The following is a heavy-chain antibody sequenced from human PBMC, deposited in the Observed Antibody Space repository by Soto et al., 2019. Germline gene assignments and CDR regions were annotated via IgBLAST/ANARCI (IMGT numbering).Heavy chain of an antibody. D-gene: IGHD3-10*01. J-gene: IGHJ4*02. V-gene: IGHV4-61*01. CDR1: GGSVSSGSYY. CDR3: AREGRHRAMVRAFFDY. CDR2: IYYSGST. Sequence: SETLSLTCTVSGGSVSSGSYYWSWIRQPPGKGLEWIGYIYYSGSTNYNPSLKSRVTISVDTSKNQFSLKLSSVTAADTAVYYCAREGRHRAMVRAFFDYWGQGTLVTRLL.